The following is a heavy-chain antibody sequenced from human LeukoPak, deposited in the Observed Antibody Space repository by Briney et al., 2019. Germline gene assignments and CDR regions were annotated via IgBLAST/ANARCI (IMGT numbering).Heavy chain of an antibody. CDR3: AKDCNGGNCYIDY. V-gene: IGHV3-23*01. CDR1: GFTFTNYA. J-gene: IGHJ4*02. D-gene: IGHD2-15*01. Sequence: GGSLRLSCAASGFTFTNYAMSWVRQAPGKGLEWVSGMSGRGVSTYYADSVKGRFTISSDNSKNTLYPQMNSLRAEDTAIYYCAKDCNGGNCYIDYWGQGTLVTVAS. CDR2: MSGRGVST.